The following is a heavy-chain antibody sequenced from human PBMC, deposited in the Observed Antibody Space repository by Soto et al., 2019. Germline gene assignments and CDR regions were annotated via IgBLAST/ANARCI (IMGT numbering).Heavy chain of an antibody. D-gene: IGHD5-18*01. CDR1: GYSISSGYY. J-gene: IGHJ4*02. CDR3: ANQYSYGLFDY. Sequence: SETLSLTCAVSGYSISSGYYWGWIRQPPGKGLEWIGSIYHSGSTYYNPSLKSRVTISVDTSKNQFSLKLSSVTAADTAVYYCANQYSYGLFDYWGQGTLVTVSS. CDR2: IYHSGST. V-gene: IGHV4-38-2*01.